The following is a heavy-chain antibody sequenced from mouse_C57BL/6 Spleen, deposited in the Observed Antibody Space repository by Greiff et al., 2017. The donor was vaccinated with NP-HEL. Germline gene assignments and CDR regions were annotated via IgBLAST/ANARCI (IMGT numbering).Heavy chain of an antibody. D-gene: IGHD1-1*01. V-gene: IGHV1-4*01. CDR1: GYTFTSYT. J-gene: IGHJ2*01. Sequence: VQLQQSGAELARPGASVKMSCKASGYTFTSYTMHWVNQRPGQGLEWIGYITPSSGYTKYNQKFKDKATLTADKSSSTAYMQLSSLTYEDSAVYDCARPLYGSSSGYFDYWGQGTTLTVAS. CDR2: ITPSSGYT. CDR3: ARPLYGSSSGYFDY.